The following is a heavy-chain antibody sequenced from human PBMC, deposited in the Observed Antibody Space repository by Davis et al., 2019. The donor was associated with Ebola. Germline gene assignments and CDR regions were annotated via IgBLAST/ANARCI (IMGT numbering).Heavy chain of an antibody. D-gene: IGHD3-10*01. J-gene: IGHJ4*02. CDR2: IYYSGST. CDR3: ARAKLWVGEFPEVYFDY. Sequence: MPSETLSLTCTVSGGSISSYYWSWIRQPPGKGLEWIGYIYYSGSTNYNPSLKSRVTISVDTSKNQFSLKLSSVTAADTAVYYCARAKLWVGEFPEVYFDYWGQGTLVTVSS. V-gene: IGHV4-59*01. CDR1: GGSISSYY.